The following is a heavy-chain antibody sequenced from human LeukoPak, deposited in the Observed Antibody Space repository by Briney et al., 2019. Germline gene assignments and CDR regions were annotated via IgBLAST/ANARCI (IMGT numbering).Heavy chain of an antibody. J-gene: IGHJ6*02. CDR3: ARGSRDYYDSSGYYYYYYGMDV. V-gene: IGHV3-7*01. Sequence: GSLRLSCAASGFTFTSYWLSWVRQAPGKGLEWVANIRQDGREKSYADSVKGRFTISRDNAKNSLYLQMNSLRAEDTAVYYCARGSRDYYDSSGYYYYYYGMDVWGQGTTVTVSS. CDR1: GFTFTSYW. D-gene: IGHD3-22*01. CDR2: IRQDGREK.